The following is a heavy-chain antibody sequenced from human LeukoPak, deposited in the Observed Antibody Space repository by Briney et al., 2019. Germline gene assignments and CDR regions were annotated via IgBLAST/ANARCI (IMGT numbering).Heavy chain of an antibody. V-gene: IGHV1-2*02. Sequence: ASVKVSCKASGYTFTGYYMRWVRQAPGQGLEWMGWVNPNRGGTNYAQKSQGRVTMTRDTSISTAYMELSRLRSDDTAVYYCARDSGRWFGEFELVDSYYFDYWGQGTLVTVSS. CDR2: VNPNRGGT. D-gene: IGHD3-10*01. CDR3: ARDSGRWFGEFELVDSYYFDY. CDR1: GYTFTGYY. J-gene: IGHJ4*02.